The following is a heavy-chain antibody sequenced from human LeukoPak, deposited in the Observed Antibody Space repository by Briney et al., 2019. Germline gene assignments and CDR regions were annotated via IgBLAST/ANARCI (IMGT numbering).Heavy chain of an antibody. J-gene: IGHJ6*02. D-gene: IGHD2-15*01. Sequence: ASVKVSCKASGGTFSSYAISWVRQAPGQGLEWMGWTSAYNGNTNYAQKLQGRVTMTTDTSTSTAYMELRSLRSDDTAVYYCARDEDCSGGSCYYYYGMDVWGQGTTVTVSS. V-gene: IGHV1-18*01. CDR3: ARDEDCSGGSCYYYYGMDV. CDR2: TSAYNGNT. CDR1: GGTFSSYA.